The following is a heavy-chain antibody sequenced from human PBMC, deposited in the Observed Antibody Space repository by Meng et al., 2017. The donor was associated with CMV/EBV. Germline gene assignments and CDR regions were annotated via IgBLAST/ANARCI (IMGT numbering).Heavy chain of an antibody. J-gene: IGHJ5*02. CDR1: GGSSSGYY. CDR2: INNSGST. CDR3: ARAAGGHDFWSGYPPGRFDP. D-gene: IGHD3-3*01. V-gene: IGHV4-34*01. Sequence: SETLSLTCAVYGGSSSGYYWSWIRQPPGKGLEWIGEINNSGSTNYNPSLKSRVTISVDTSTNQFSLKLSSVTAADTAVYYCARAAGGHDFWSGYPPGRFDPWGQGTLVTVSS.